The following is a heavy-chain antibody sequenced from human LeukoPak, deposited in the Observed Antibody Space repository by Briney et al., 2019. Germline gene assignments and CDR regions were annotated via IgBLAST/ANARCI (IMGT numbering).Heavy chain of an antibody. J-gene: IGHJ4*02. CDR2: ISLTGLT. Sequence: SETLSLTCGVSGGSISNTNWRCLVRQPPGQGLEWIGEISLTGLTHYNPSLESRITVSLDKSKNQLSLNLTSVTAADTAVYYCSRENGAFSPFGYWGQGTLVTVLS. CDR1: GGSISNTNW. CDR3: SRENGAFSPFGY. D-gene: IGHD2-8*01. V-gene: IGHV4-4*02.